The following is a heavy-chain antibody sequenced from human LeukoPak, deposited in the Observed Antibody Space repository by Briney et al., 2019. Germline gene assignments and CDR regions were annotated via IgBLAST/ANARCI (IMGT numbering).Heavy chain of an antibody. Sequence: SETLSLTCTVSGGSISGFYWNWIRQAAGKGLEGIGRIYTGGSTDYNPSLKSRVTMSADTSKKQFSLKLRSVTAADTAVYYCAREPLDSPFDFWGQGTLVTVSS. V-gene: IGHV4-4*07. CDR1: GGSISGFY. J-gene: IGHJ4*02. CDR2: IYTGGST. D-gene: IGHD1-1*01. CDR3: AREPLDSPFDF.